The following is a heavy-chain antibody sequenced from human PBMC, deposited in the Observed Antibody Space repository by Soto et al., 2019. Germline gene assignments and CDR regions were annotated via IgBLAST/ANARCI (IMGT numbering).Heavy chain of an antibody. Sequence: QVQLVESGGGVVQPGRSVRLSCAASGFTFSSYGMHWVRQAPGKGLEWVAVIWYDGSNKYYADSVKGRFTISRDNSKNTLYLQMNSLRAEDTAVYYCARAPGYGMYYFDYWGQGTLVTVSS. CDR2: IWYDGSNK. V-gene: IGHV3-33*01. J-gene: IGHJ4*02. CDR3: ARAPGYGMYYFDY. D-gene: IGHD5-18*01. CDR1: GFTFSSYG.